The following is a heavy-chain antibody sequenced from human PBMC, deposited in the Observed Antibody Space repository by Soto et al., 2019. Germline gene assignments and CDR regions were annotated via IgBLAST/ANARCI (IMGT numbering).Heavy chain of an antibody. CDR1: GYPFANYY. V-gene: IGHV1-2*06. CDR3: AKIEGSASSTGD. D-gene: IGHD6-6*01. CDR2: INPKRGDT. J-gene: IGHJ4*02. Sequence: QVQGVQSGPEVRIPGASVKVSGKTSGYPFANYYVHWVRQAPGKGLEWLGRINPKRGDTVYAQKFRGRVTLTMDISITTVYMELSRLTSDDTAVYYCAKIEGSASSTGDWGPGTLVTISS.